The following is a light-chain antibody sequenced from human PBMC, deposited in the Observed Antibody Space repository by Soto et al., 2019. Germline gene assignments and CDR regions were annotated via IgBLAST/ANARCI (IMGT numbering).Light chain of an antibody. CDR3: QQSYSTPPIT. J-gene: IGKJ5*01. CDR2: DAS. V-gene: IGKV1-33*01. Sequence: EIQMTQSPSSLSASVGDRITIAWQASQDISNRLNWYHQRPGKAPNLLIYDASNLAAGVPSGFSGSGSGTHFTFTITSLQPEDIATYYCQQSYSTPPITFGQGTRLEI. CDR1: QDISNR.